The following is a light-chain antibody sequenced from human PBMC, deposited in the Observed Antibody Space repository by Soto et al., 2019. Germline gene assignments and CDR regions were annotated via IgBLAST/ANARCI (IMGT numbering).Light chain of an antibody. CDR3: VLYMGRDTPYV. J-gene: IGLJ1*01. Sequence: QTVVTQEPSFSVAPGETGTRTCGVISCSVSSSHHPSWYQQTPGQSPRTLIHDTNRRSSGVPDRFSGSILGNKAALTITGAQAGDESEYFCVLYMGRDTPYVFGSGTKVTVL. V-gene: IGLV8-61*01. CDR1: SCSVSSSHH. CDR2: DTN.